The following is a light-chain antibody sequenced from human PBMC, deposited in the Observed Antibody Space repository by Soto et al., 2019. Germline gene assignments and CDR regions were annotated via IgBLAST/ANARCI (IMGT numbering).Light chain of an antibody. CDR1: SSDVGGYNY. CDR3: CSYAGSYTFPYV. Sequence: VLTQPRSVSGSPGQSVTISCTGTSSDVGGYNYVSWYQQHPGKAPKLMIYDVSKRPSGVPDRFSGSKSGNTASLTISGLQAEDEADYYCCSYAGSYTFPYVFGTGTKLTVL. J-gene: IGLJ1*01. V-gene: IGLV2-11*01. CDR2: DVS.